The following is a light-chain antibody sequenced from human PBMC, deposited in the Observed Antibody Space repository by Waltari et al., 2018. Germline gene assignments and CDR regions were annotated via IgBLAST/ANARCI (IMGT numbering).Light chain of an antibody. V-gene: IGLV8-61*01. CDR3: ALYMGSGIWV. Sequence: QTVVTQEPSLSVSPGGTVTLTCALSSGSLSTTSYATWYQQTPGQAPRTLVYKANARSSGVPDRLSCSILGKTAALTITGAQADDESDYYCALYMGSGIWVFGGGTRLTVL. CDR2: KAN. CDR1: SGSLSTTSY. J-gene: IGLJ3*02.